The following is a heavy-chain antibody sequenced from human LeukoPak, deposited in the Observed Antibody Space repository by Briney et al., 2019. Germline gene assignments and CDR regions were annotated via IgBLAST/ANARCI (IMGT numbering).Heavy chain of an antibody. J-gene: IGHJ4*02. V-gene: IGHV3-21*01. CDR1: GFTFSSYR. CDR3: ARVRSAVVVPAATDY. Sequence: PGGSLRLSCAASGFTFSSYRMNWVRQAPGKGLEWVSSISSSSSYIYYADSVKGRFTISRDNAKNALYLQMNSLRAEDTAVYYCARVRSAVVVPAATDYWGQGTLVTVSS. CDR2: ISSSSSYI. D-gene: IGHD2-2*01.